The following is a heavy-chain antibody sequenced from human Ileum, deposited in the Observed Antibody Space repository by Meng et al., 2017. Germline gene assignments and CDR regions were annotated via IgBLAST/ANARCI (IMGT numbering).Heavy chain of an antibody. CDR3: ARDSSVWNYLDY. J-gene: IGHJ4*02. Sequence: QLWESGGGLVKPGGSLRLACAASGFSFSNVWMSWFRQAPGKGLEWVAVIWYDGSNKDYADSLKGRFTISRDNSKNTLHLQMNSLRAEDTAVYYCARDSSVWNYLDYWGQGTLVTVSS. CDR1: GFSFSNVW. V-gene: IGHV3-33*08. D-gene: IGHD6-19*01. CDR2: IWYDGSNK.